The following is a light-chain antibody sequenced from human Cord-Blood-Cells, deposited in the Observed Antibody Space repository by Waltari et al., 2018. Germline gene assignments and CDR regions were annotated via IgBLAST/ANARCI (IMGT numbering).Light chain of an antibody. V-gene: IGKV3-11*01. CDR1: QSISSY. CDR3: QQRSKFT. CDR2: DAS. J-gene: IGKJ3*01. Sequence: TQSPSSLSASVGDRVTITCRASQSISSYLAWYQQKPGQAPRLLIYDASNRATGIPARFSGSGSGTDFTLTISSLEPEDFAVYYCQQRSKFTFGPGTKVDIK.